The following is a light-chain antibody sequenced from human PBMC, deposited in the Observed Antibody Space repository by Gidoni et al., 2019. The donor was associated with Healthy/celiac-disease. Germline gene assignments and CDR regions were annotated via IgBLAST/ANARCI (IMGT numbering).Light chain of an antibody. CDR2: GAS. CDR3: QQYNNWPPVNT. CDR1: QSVSRN. Sequence: EIVMTQSPATLSVSPGERATLSCRASQSVSRNLAWYQQKPGQAPRLLIYGASTRATGIPARFSGSGSGTEFTLTISSLQSEDFAVYYCQQYNNWPPVNTFGQGTKLEIK. J-gene: IGKJ2*01. V-gene: IGKV3-15*01.